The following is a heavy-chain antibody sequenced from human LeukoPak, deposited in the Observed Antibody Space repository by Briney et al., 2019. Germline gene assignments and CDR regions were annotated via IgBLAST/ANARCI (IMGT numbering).Heavy chain of an antibody. D-gene: IGHD6-19*01. CDR2: INPSGGST. J-gene: IGHJ4*02. CDR3: ARDRPDSSGWYGGFDY. V-gene: IGHV1-46*01. Sequence: AXXKVSCKASGYTFTSYYMHWVRQAPGQGLEWMGIINPSGGSTNYAQKFQGRVTMTRYTSTSTVYMELSSLRSEDTAVYYCARDRPDSSGWYGGFDYWGQGTLVTVSS. CDR1: GYTFTSYY.